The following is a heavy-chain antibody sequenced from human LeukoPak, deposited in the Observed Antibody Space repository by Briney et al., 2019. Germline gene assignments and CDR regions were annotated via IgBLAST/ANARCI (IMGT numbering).Heavy chain of an antibody. V-gene: IGHV3-30*02. CDR2: IRFDGNNK. Sequence: GGSLRLSCAASGFTFSSYGMHWVRQPPGKGLEWVAFIRFDGNNKYYADSLKGRFTISRDNSKNTLYLQMKSLRAEDTAVYYCVLLLDGIGYWGQGTLVTVSS. D-gene: IGHD2-15*01. CDR3: VLLLDGIGY. J-gene: IGHJ4*02. CDR1: GFTFSSYG.